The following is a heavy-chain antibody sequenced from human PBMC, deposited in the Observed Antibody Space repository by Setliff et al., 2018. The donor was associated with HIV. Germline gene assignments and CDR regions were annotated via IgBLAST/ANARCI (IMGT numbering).Heavy chain of an antibody. V-gene: IGHV1-18*01. CDR3: ARGYYNFWSGYYDSRFPNPIDAFDTSDI. CDR1: GYTFTSFG. Sequence: ASVKVSCKASGYTFTSFGISWVRQALGQGLEWMGRISAYNGNTNYAQKLQGRVTMTTDTSTSTAYMELRSLRSDDTAVYYCARGYYNFWSGYYDSRFPNPIDAFDTSDIWGQGTMVTVSS. CDR2: ISAYNGNT. D-gene: IGHD3-3*01. J-gene: IGHJ3*02.